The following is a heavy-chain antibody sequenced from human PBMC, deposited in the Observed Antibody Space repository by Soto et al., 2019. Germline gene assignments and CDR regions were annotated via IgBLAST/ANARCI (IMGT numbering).Heavy chain of an antibody. D-gene: IGHD6-13*01. J-gene: IGHJ5*02. Sequence: ASVKVSCKASGYTFASYDINWVRQATGQGLEWMGWMNPSSGNTGFAQKFQGRVTMTWNTSISTAYMELSSLRSEDTAVYYCARVPRAAAGGSNWLDPWGQGTLVTVSS. CDR3: ARVPRAAAGGSNWLDP. V-gene: IGHV1-8*01. CDR1: GYTFASYD. CDR2: MNPSSGNT.